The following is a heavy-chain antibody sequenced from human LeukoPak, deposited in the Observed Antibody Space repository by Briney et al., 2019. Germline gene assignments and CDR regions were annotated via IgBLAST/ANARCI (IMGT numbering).Heavy chain of an antibody. Sequence: TGGSLRLSCAASGFTFSSYGMHWVRQAPGKGLEWVAVISYDGSNKYYADSVKGRFTISRDNSKNTLYLQVNSLRAEDTAVYYCAKTQDIVVVVAATDYWGQGTLVTVSS. CDR1: GFTFSSYG. D-gene: IGHD2-15*01. J-gene: IGHJ4*02. CDR3: AKTQDIVVVVAATDY. CDR2: ISYDGSNK. V-gene: IGHV3-30*18.